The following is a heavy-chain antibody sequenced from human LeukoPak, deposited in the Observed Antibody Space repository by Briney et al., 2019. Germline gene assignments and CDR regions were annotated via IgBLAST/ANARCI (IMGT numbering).Heavy chain of an antibody. CDR3: ARHFYFWSGYYSYYFDY. J-gene: IGHJ4*02. CDR1: GGSISSYY. V-gene: IGHV4-59*01. Sequence: SETLSLTCTVSGGSISSYYWSWIRQPPGKGLEWIGYIYYSGSTNYNPSLKSRVTISVDTSKNQFSLKLSSVTAADTAVYYCARHFYFWSGYYSYYFDYWGQGTLVTVSS. D-gene: IGHD3-3*01. CDR2: IYYSGST.